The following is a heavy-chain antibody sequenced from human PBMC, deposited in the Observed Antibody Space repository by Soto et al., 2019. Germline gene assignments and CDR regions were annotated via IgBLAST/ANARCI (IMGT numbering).Heavy chain of an antibody. CDR1: GFTFSSYG. CDR2: ISYDGSNK. D-gene: IGHD6-13*01. J-gene: IGHJ4*02. Sequence: QVQLVESGGGVVQPGRSLRLSCAASGFTFSSYGMHWVRQAPGKGLEWVAVISYDGSNKYYADSVKGRFTISRDNSKNTLYLQMNSLRAEDTAVYYCAKDDRGIAAAEGYWGQGTLVTVSS. V-gene: IGHV3-30*18. CDR3: AKDDRGIAAAEGY.